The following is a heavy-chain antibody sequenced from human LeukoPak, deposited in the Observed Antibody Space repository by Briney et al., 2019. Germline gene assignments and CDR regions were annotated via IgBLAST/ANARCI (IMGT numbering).Heavy chain of an antibody. J-gene: IGHJ4*02. Sequence: GGSLRLSCAASGFTFSTFAMIWVRQPPGKGLEWASSIFPSGGEIHYADSVRGRFTISRDNSKSTLSLQMNSLRAEDTAIYYCATYRQVLLPFESWGQGTLVTVSS. CDR3: ATYRQVLLPFES. V-gene: IGHV3-23*01. D-gene: IGHD2-8*02. CDR2: IFPSGGEI. CDR1: GFTFSTFA.